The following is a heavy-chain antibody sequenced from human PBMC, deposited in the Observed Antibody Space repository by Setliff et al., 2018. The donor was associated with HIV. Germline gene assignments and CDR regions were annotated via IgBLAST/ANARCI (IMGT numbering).Heavy chain of an antibody. CDR1: GGSISSYY. Sequence: SETLSLTCTVSGGSISSYYWSWIRQPAGKGLEWIGRIYTSGGTKYNPSLKSRVTMSIDTSKNQFSLKLSSLTAADTAVYYCARDRYGGTYDAFEIWGQGTMGTVSS. D-gene: IGHD1-26*01. V-gene: IGHV4-4*07. J-gene: IGHJ3*02. CDR2: IYTSGGT. CDR3: ARDRYGGTYDAFEI.